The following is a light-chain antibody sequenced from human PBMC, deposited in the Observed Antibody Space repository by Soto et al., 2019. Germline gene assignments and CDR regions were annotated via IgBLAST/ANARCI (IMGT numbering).Light chain of an antibody. Sequence: IRMTQSPSSLSAATGDRVTITCRASQDIRSYLVWYQQRAGKAPKVLISGASTLQNEVPSRFSGSSSGTHFTLTISSLQSEDSATYYCQQHYSYTGTFGQGTRLEI. CDR3: QQHYSYTGT. V-gene: IGKV1-8*01. CDR1: QDIRSY. CDR2: GAS. J-gene: IGKJ1*01.